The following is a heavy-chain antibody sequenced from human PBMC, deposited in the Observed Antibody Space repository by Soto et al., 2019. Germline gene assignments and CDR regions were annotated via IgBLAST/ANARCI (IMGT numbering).Heavy chain of an antibody. V-gene: IGHV5-51*01. CDR3: ARQRGNYSPLGYFDS. J-gene: IGHJ4*02. D-gene: IGHD1-26*01. Sequence: VESLKISCKGSGFIFTNYWICCFLQMPVKGLEWMGIIFPGNSDTSYGPSFQGQVTISVDKSVNTAYLQWTSLKASDTAMYFCARQRGNYSPLGYFDSWGQGTLVTVSS. CDR1: GFIFTNYW. CDR2: IFPGNSDT.